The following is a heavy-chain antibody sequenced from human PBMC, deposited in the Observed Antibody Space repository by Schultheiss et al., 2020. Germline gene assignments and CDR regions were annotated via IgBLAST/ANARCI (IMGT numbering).Heavy chain of an antibody. J-gene: IGHJ4*02. V-gene: IGHV3-53*01. D-gene: IGHD5-24*01. Sequence: GGSLRLSCAVSGFSVSGTFMSWVRQAPGAGLERVAILYSGGSTHYADSVKGRFTISRDSSKNTLYLQMNSLRVEDTAVYYCARVQDGYNLLDYWGQGTLVTVSS. CDR1: GFSVSGTF. CDR2: LYSGGST. CDR3: ARVQDGYNLLDY.